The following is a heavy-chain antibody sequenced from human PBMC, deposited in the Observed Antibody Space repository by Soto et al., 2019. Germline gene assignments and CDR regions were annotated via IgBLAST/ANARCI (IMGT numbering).Heavy chain of an antibody. J-gene: IGHJ6*02. Sequence: GGSLRLSCAASGFTFSSYGMHWVRQAPGKGLEWVAVIWYDGSNKYYADSVKGRFTISRDNSENTLYLQMNSLRAEDTAVYYCARDAYLGGITMVRGVSPQNYYYGMDVWGQGTTVTVSS. CDR3: ARDAYLGGITMVRGVSPQNYYYGMDV. CDR2: IWYDGSNK. D-gene: IGHD3-10*01. CDR1: GFTFSSYG. V-gene: IGHV3-33*01.